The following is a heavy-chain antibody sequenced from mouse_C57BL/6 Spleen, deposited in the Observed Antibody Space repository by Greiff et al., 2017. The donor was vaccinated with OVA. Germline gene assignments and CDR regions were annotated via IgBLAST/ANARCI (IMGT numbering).Heavy chain of an antibody. D-gene: IGHD2-3*01. J-gene: IGHJ1*03. CDR3: TREGDGYYVYFDV. Sequence: EVQLVESGEGLVKPGGSLKLSCAASGFTFSSYAMSWVRQTPEKRLEWVAYISSGGDYIYYADTVKGRFTISRDNARNTLYLQMSSLKSEDTAMYYCTREGDGYYVYFDVWGTGTTVTVSS. CDR1: GFTFSSYA. CDR2: ISSGGDYI. V-gene: IGHV5-9-1*02.